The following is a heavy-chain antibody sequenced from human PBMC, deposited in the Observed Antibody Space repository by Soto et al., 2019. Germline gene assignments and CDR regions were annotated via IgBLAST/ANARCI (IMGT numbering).Heavy chain of an antibody. V-gene: IGHV3-30*13. CDR2: IFPNGRDK. Sequence: QVQLVQSGGGVVQPGRSLRLSCAASGFNFNTYFMHWVRQAPGKGLEWVAMIFPNGRDKEYADSVKGRFTISRDNYNNRLYLQMDSLRPEDTAVSYSARANEHGSNCDLAYCGQGALLTVSS. D-gene: IGHD1-26*01. J-gene: IGHJ4*02. CDR1: GFNFNTYF. CDR3: ARANEHGSNCDLAY.